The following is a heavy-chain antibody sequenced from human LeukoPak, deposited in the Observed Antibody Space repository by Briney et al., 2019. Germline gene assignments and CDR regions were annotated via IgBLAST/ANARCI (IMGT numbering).Heavy chain of an antibody. CDR1: GGSISSYY. V-gene: IGHV4-59*01. CDR2: IYYSGST. D-gene: IGHD6-13*01. Sequence: SETLSLTCTVSGGSISSYYWSWIRQPPGKGPEWIGYIYYSGSTNYNPSLKSRVTISVDTSKNQFSLKLSSVTAADTAVYYCAAAADFGYFDYWGQGTLVTVSS. J-gene: IGHJ4*02. CDR3: AAAADFGYFDY.